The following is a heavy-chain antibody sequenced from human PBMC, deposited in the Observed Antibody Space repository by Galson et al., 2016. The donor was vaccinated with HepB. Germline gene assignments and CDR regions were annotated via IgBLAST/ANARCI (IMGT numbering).Heavy chain of an antibody. D-gene: IGHD2-2*01. CDR3: AGGDHCTSTSCYEQDYYFYGVDV. CDR1: GFTFGTYA. J-gene: IGHJ6*02. Sequence: SLRLSCAASGFTFGTYAMTWVRQTPGKGLEWVSGVSGSGSNTHYADSVKGRFTITRDNSKNTLYLQMNSLRVDDTAVYYCAGGDHCTSTSCYEQDYYFYGVDVWGQGTTVTVS. CDR2: VSGSGSNT. V-gene: IGHV3-23*01.